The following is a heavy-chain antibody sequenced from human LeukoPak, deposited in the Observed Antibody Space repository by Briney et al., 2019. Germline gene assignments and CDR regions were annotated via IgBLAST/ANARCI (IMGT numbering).Heavy chain of an antibody. Sequence: SGGSLRLSCAASGFTVSDNHMSWVRQAPGKGLKWVSIIYSASRTYYTDSVKGRFTISRDNSKNTLYLQMNSLTAEDTAVYYCARDRGEEFDPWGQGTLVTVSS. J-gene: IGHJ5*02. CDR1: GFTVSDNH. CDR3: ARDRGEEFDP. V-gene: IGHV3-53*01. CDR2: IYSASRT. D-gene: IGHD3-10*01.